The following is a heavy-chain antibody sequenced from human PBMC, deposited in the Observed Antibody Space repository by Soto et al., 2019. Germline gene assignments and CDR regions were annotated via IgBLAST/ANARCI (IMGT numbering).Heavy chain of an antibody. CDR3: AREKRYCSSTSCYPHWFDP. J-gene: IGHJ5*02. V-gene: IGHV1-69*06. CDR1: GGTFSSYA. D-gene: IGHD2-2*01. CDR2: IIPIFGTA. Sequence: GASVKVSCKASGGTFSSYAISWVRQAPGQGLEWMGGIIPIFGTANYAQKFQGRVTITADKSTSTAYMELSSLRSEDTAVYYCAREKRYCSSTSCYPHWFDPWGQGTLVTASS.